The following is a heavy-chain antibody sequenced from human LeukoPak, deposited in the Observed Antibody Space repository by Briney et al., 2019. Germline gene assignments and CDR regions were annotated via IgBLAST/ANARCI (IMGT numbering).Heavy chain of an antibody. CDR1: GGTFSSYA. Sequence: SVKVSCKASGGTFSSYAISWVRQAPGQGLEWMGGIIPIFGTANYAQKFQGRVTITADESTSTAYMELSSLRSEDTAVYYCATENWGKNWFDPWGQGTLVTVSS. CDR2: IIPIFGTA. J-gene: IGHJ5*02. CDR3: ATENWGKNWFDP. V-gene: IGHV1-69*13. D-gene: IGHD7-27*01.